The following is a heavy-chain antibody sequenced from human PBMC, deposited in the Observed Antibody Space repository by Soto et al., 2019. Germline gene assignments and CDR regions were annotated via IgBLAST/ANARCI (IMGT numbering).Heavy chain of an antibody. CDR1: GVSLTSTGVG. V-gene: IGHV2-5*02. Sequence: QITLKESGPTLWKPTQNLTLTSTLSGVSLTSTGVGVAWSRQPPGKALVWLVHTYWDDDIRYSPSLNNRLTITDNISKNQVVLTQTNMSPVDTATYYCTHRRGGSPNIWGQGSLVTVSS. CDR3: THRRGGSPNI. D-gene: IGHD2-8*01. J-gene: IGHJ4*02. CDR2: TYWDDDI.